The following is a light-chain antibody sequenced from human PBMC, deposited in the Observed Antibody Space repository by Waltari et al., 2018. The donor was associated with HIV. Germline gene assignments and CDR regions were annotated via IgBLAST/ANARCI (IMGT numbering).Light chain of an antibody. Sequence: DIQLTQSPSFLSASVGDRVIITCRASQVISSFLAWYQQKPGKAPKLLIYAASTLQSGVPSRFSGSGSGTDFTLTISSLQPEDFATYYCQQTYLVPLTFGPGTKVEVK. CDR3: QQTYLVPLT. CDR2: AAS. CDR1: QVISSF. J-gene: IGKJ3*01. V-gene: IGKV1-9*01.